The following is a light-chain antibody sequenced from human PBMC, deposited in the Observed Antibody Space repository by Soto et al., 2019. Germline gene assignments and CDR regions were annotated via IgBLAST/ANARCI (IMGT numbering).Light chain of an antibody. Sequence: QMTQSPSSLSASVGDRVTITCRASQTISTYLNWYQQKPGRAPNLLIYGASNLQSGVSSRFSGGGSGTDFTLTITSMQPEDFATYYCQQSYSIRTFGQGTKVDIK. CDR3: QQSYSIRT. CDR1: QTISTY. CDR2: GAS. V-gene: IGKV1-39*01. J-gene: IGKJ1*01.